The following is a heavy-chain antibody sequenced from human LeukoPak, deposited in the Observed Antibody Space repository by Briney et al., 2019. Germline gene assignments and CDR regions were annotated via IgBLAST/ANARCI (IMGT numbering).Heavy chain of an antibody. J-gene: IGHJ4*02. V-gene: IGHV1-18*01. Sequence: ASVKVSCKASGYTFTSYGISWVRQAPGQGLEWMGWISAYNGNTNYAQKLQGRVTMTTDTSTSTAYMELRSLRSDDTAVYYCARQVDIVATDDPFDYWGQGTLVTVSS. CDR2: ISAYNGNT. CDR3: ARQVDIVATDDPFDY. D-gene: IGHD5-12*01. CDR1: GYTFTSYG.